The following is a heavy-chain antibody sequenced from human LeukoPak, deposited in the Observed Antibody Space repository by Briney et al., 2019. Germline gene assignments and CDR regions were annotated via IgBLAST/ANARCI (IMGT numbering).Heavy chain of an antibody. J-gene: IGHJ4*02. V-gene: IGHV5-51*01. Sequence: GESLKISFKGLGYRFSSYWNAWVRPRPGKGLEWMGIIYPGGSETRYDPSFQGQVTISADRSTSTAYLQWSSLRASDTAMYYCARASRDGYNQNFDHWGQGTLVTVSS. CDR1: GYRFSSYW. CDR3: ARASRDGYNQNFDH. D-gene: IGHD5-24*01. CDR2: IYPGGSET.